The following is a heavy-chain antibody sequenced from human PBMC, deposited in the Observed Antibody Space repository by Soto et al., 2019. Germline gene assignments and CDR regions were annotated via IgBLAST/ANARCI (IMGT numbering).Heavy chain of an antibody. CDR2: IYYSGST. CDR3: ARQWLVRGYFDY. CDR1: GGSISSSSYY. V-gene: IGHV4-39*01. Sequence: PSETLSPTCTVSGGSISSSSYYWGWIRQPPGKGLEWIGSIYYSGSTYYNPSLKSRVTISVDTSKNQLSLKLSSVTAADTAVYYCARQWLVRGYFDYWGQGTLVTSPQ. D-gene: IGHD6-19*01. J-gene: IGHJ4*02.